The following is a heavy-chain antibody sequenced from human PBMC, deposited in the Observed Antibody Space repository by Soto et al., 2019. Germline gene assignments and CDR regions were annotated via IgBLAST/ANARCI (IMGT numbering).Heavy chain of an antibody. V-gene: IGHV1-69*13. J-gene: IGHJ5*02. CDR1: GGTFSSYA. D-gene: IGHD5-18*01. CDR3: ARDHWEYSYGRGYDNWFDP. CDR2: IIPIFGTA. Sequence: SVKVSCKASGGTFSSYAISWVRQAPGQGLEWMGGIIPIFGTANYAQKFQGRVTITADESTSTAYMELSSLRSEDTAVYHCARDHWEYSYGRGYDNWFDPWGQGTLVTVS.